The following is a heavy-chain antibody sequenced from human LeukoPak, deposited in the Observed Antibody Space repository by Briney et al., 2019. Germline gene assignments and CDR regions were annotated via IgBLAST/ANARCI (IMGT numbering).Heavy chain of an antibody. D-gene: IGHD3-9*01. CDR1: GGTFSSYA. CDR3: ATSGSPMPWGPWYDILTGYYGDYYYYGMDV. J-gene: IGHJ6*02. V-gene: IGHV1-69*13. Sequence: GASVTVSCTASGGTFSSYAISWVRQAPGQGLEWMGGIIPIFGTANYAQKFQGRVTITADESTSTAYMELSSLRSEDTAVYYCATSGSPMPWGPWYDILTGYYGDYYYYGMDVWGQGTTVTVSS. CDR2: IIPIFGTA.